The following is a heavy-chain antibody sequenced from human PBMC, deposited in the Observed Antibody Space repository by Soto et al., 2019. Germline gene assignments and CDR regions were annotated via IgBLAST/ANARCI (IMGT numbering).Heavy chain of an antibody. D-gene: IGHD3-22*01. Sequence: SETLSLTCAVYGGSFSGYYWGWIRQPPGKGLEWIGEINHSGSTNYNPSLKSRVTISVDTSKNQFSLKLSSVTAADTAVYYCARDYYDSSGYPFDYWGQGTLVTVSS. J-gene: IGHJ4*02. CDR1: GGSFSGYY. V-gene: IGHV4-34*01. CDR2: INHSGST. CDR3: ARDYYDSSGYPFDY.